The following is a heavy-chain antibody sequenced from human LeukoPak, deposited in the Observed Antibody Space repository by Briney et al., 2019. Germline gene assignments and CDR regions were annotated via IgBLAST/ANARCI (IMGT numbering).Heavy chain of an antibody. CDR1: GGSFSGYY. CDR3: ARAGLLHSRSRRGYGMDV. J-gene: IGHJ6*02. D-gene: IGHD4-11*01. CDR2: INHSGST. Sequence: SETLSLTCAVYGGSFSGYYWSWIRQPPGKGLEWFGEINHSGSTNDNPSLMSGVTISVDTSNNQCSLKLSSVTAEDTAVYYCARAGLLHSRSRRGYGMDVWGQGTTVTVSS. V-gene: IGHV4-34*01.